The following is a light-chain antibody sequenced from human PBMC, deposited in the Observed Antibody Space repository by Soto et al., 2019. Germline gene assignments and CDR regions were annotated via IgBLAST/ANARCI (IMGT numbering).Light chain of an antibody. CDR2: EVS. Sequence: ALTQPASVSGSPGQTITISCTGSTSDIGAYKFVSWYQQHPGKAPRLIIYEVSVRPSGISNRFSGSKSGNTASLSISGLQDDDEAHYYCTSYTPSSRLFGGGTKVTVL. J-gene: IGLJ3*02. CDR1: TSDIGAYKF. V-gene: IGLV2-14*01. CDR3: TSYTPSSRL.